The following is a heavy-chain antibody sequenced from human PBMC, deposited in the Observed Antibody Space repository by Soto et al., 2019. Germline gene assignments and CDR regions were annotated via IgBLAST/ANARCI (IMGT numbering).Heavy chain of an antibody. D-gene: IGHD1-20*01. J-gene: IGHJ4*02. CDR1: GFTFGNYA. CDR3: ARGPITQTSFIDH. V-gene: IGHV3-30-3*01. CDR2: ISYDGGNQ. Sequence: GGSLRLSCAASGFTFGNYAMSWVRQAPGKGLEWVTVISYDGGNQYYADSVKGRFTISRDNSKDTLYLQMHSLRSDDTAVYFCARGPITQTSFIDHWGQGTLVTVSS.